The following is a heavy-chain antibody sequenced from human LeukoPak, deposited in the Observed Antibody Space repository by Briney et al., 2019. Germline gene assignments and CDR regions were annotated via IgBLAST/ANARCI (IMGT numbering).Heavy chain of an antibody. V-gene: IGHV3-11*01. J-gene: IGHJ6*02. D-gene: IGHD1-1*01. Sequence: GGSLRLSCAASGFTFSDYYMSWIRQAPGKGLEWVSYISSSGSTIYYADSVKRPFTISMHNPKNSLYLQMNRLRAEATAVYYCARDNETGGALYYYGMDVWGQGTTVTVSS. CDR3: ARDNETGGALYYYGMDV. CDR1: GFTFSDYY. CDR2: ISSSGSTI.